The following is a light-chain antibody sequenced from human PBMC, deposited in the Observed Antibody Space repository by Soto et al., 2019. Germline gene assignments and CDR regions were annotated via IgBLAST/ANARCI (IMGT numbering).Light chain of an antibody. V-gene: IGKV3-15*01. CDR1: QSVSSN. J-gene: IGKJ1*01. CDR2: GTS. Sequence: EIVMTQSPATLSVSPGERATLSCRASQSVSSNLAWYQQKPGQSPRLLIDGTSTRATGIPARFSGSGSGTEFTPTISSLQSEDFAVYYCHQYNFWPTFGQGTKVDIK. CDR3: HQYNFWPT.